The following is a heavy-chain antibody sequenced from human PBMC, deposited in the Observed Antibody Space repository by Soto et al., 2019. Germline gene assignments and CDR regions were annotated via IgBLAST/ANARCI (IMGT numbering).Heavy chain of an antibody. Sequence: QVQLVQSGAEVKKPGASVKVSCKASGYTFTGYYMHWVRQAPGQGLEWMGWINPNSGGTNYAQKFQGWVTMTRDTSISTAHMELSRLRSDDTAVYYCARGIAAAGVYYYYGMDVWGQGTTVTVSS. J-gene: IGHJ6*02. CDR2: INPNSGGT. V-gene: IGHV1-2*04. CDR3: ARGIAAAGVYYYYGMDV. D-gene: IGHD6-13*01. CDR1: GYTFTGYY.